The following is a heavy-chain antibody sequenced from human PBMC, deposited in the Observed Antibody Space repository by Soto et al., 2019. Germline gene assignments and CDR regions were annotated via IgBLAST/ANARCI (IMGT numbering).Heavy chain of an antibody. CDR3: VRALTGYSSGWYTFWFDP. J-gene: IGHJ5*02. V-gene: IGHV4-59*08. D-gene: IGHD6-19*01. CDR1: GGSISSYY. Sequence: SETLSLTCTVSGGSISSYYWSWILQPPWKGLEWIGYIYYSGSTNYNPSLKSRVTISVDTSKNQFSLKLSSVTAADTAVYYCVRALTGYSSGWYTFWFDPWGKGTLVT. CDR2: IYYSGST.